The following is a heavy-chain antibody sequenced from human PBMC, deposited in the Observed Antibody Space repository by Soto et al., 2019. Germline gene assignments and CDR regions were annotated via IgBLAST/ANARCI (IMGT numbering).Heavy chain of an antibody. Sequence: PGGSLRLSCAASGFTFSSYSMNWVRQAPGKGLEWVSYISSSSSTIYYADSVKGRFTISRDNAKNSLYLQMNSLRDEDTAVYYCARGFQTEYCISTSCYVDYWGQGTLVTVSS. D-gene: IGHD2-2*01. CDR2: ISSSSSTI. J-gene: IGHJ4*02. CDR3: ARGFQTEYCISTSCYVDY. V-gene: IGHV3-48*02. CDR1: GFTFSSYS.